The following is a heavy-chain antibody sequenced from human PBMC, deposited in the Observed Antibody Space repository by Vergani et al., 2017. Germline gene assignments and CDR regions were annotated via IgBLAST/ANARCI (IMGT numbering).Heavy chain of an antibody. D-gene: IGHD3-10*01. V-gene: IGHV4-61*02. J-gene: IGHJ5*02. Sequence: QVQLQESGPGLVKPSQTLSLTCTVSGGSISSGSYYWSWIRQPAGKGLEWIGRIYTSGSTNYNPSLKSRVTISVDTSKNQFSLKLSSVTAADTAVYYCATSMVRGPGYRWFDPWGQGTLVTVSS. CDR3: ATSMVRGPGYRWFDP. CDR1: GGSISSGSYY. CDR2: IYTSGST.